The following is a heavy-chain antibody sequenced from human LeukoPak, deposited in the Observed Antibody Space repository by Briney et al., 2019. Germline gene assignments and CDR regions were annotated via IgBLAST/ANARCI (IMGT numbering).Heavy chain of an antibody. J-gene: IGHJ4*02. V-gene: IGHV3-30-3*01. Sequence: GGSLRLSCAASGFTFSSYAMHWVRQAPGKGLEWVAVISYDGSNKYYADSVKGRFTISTDNSKNTLYLQMNSLRAEDTAVYYCARNYYDSSGYYYSLGYWGQGTLVTVSS. CDR2: ISYDGSNK. CDR1: GFTFSSYA. D-gene: IGHD3-22*01. CDR3: ARNYYDSSGYYYSLGY.